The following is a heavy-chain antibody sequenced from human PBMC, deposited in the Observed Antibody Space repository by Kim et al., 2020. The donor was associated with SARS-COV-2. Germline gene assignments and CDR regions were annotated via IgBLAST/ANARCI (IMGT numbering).Heavy chain of an antibody. CDR3: ARGGAVLRFLEWLSSYFDY. Sequence: ASVKVSCKAAGYTFSNYAMHWVRQAPGQRLEWMGWINAGSGNTEYSQKFQGRLIITRDTPASTAYMELSSLRSEDTAVYYCARGGAVLRFLEWLSSYFDYWGQRTLVTVSS. CDR1: GYTFSNYA. V-gene: IGHV1-3*01. D-gene: IGHD3-3*01. J-gene: IGHJ4*02. CDR2: INAGSGNT.